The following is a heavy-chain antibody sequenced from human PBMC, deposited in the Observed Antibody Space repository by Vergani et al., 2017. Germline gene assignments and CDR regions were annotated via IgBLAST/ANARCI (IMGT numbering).Heavy chain of an antibody. V-gene: IGHV4-61*02. CDR2: IYTSGST. J-gene: IGHJ4*02. CDR1: GGSISSGSYY. D-gene: IGHD6-13*01. CDR3: ARVISSSWSGFDY. Sequence: QVQLQESGPGLVKPSQTLSLTCTVSGGSISSGSYYWSWIRQPAGKGLEWIGRIYTSGSTNYNPSLKSRVTISVDTSKNQFSLKLSSVTAADTAVYYCARVISSSWSGFDYWGQGTLVTVSS.